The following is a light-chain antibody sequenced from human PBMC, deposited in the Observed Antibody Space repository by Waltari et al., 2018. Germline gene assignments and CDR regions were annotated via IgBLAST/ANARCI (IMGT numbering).Light chain of an antibody. CDR3: CSYTTSSTDV. CDR1: SGDVGGYNY. Sequence: QYDPTQPPSVSGSPGQSVTISCTGTSGDVGGYNYVSWYQQHPGKAPKLMIYGVSNRPSGVSDRFSGSKSVNTASLTISGFQAEDEADYYCCSYTTSSTDVFGSGTKLTVL. CDR2: GVS. J-gene: IGLJ6*01. V-gene: IGLV2-14*01.